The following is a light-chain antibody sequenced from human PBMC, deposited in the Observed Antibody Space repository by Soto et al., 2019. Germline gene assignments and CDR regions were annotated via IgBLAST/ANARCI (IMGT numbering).Light chain of an antibody. V-gene: IGKV1-9*01. CDR1: RGISSY. CDR3: QQLNSYPQT. Sequence: IQLTQSPSSLSASVGDRVTITCRASRGISSYLAWYQQKPGKAPKLLVYSASTLQSGVPSRFSGSGSGPDFTLTISSLQPEDSATYFCQQLNSYPQTFGQGTRWRL. J-gene: IGKJ5*01. CDR2: SAS.